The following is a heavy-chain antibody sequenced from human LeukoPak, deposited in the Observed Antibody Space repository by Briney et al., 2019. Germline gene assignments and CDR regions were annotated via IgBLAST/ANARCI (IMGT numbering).Heavy chain of an antibody. Sequence: GASVKVSCKASGYTFTGYYMHWVRQAPGQGLEWMGRINPNSGGTNYAQKFQGRVTMTRDTSISTAYMELSRLRSDDTAVYYCARSPTPIRYSGYDFGYWGQGTLVTVSS. CDR2: INPNSGGT. J-gene: IGHJ4*02. V-gene: IGHV1-2*06. D-gene: IGHD5-12*01. CDR1: GYTFTGYY. CDR3: ARSPTPIRYSGYDFGY.